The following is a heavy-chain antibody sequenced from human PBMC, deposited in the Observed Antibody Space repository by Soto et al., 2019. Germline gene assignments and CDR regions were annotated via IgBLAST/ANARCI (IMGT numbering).Heavy chain of an antibody. Sequence: QVQLVQSGAEVKKPWSAVKVSCKASGGTFSSYAISWVRQAPGQGLEWMGGIIPIFGTANYAQKFQGRVTISADESTSTAHSELSSLRSEDTAVYYCASGRRTSSGPYYYYYYGMDVWGQGTTVTVSS. J-gene: IGHJ6*02. D-gene: IGHD3-22*01. V-gene: IGHV1-69*12. CDR1: GGTFSSYA. CDR3: ASGRRTSSGPYYYYYYGMDV. CDR2: IIPIFGTA.